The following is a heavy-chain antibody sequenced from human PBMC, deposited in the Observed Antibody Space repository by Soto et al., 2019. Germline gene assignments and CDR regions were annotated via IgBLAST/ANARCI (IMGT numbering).Heavy chain of an antibody. Sequence: ASVKVSCKASGYTFTSYAMHWVRQAPGQGLEWMGWINAGNGNTKYSQKFQGRVTITRDTSASTAYMELSSLRSEDTAVYYCTGGITIFMGPYGMDVWGQGTTVTVSS. CDR3: TGGITIFMGPYGMDV. V-gene: IGHV1-3*01. D-gene: IGHD3-3*01. CDR2: INAGNGNT. J-gene: IGHJ6*02. CDR1: GYTFTSYA.